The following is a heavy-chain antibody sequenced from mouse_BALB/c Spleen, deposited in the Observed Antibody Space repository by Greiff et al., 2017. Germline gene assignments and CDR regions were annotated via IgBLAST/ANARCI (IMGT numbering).Heavy chain of an antibody. CDR1: GFTFSSYG. V-gene: IGHV5-6*01. CDR2: ISSGGSYT. Sequence: EVQLVESGGDLVKPGGSLKLSCAASGFTFSSYGMSWVRQTPDKRLEWVATISSGGSYTYYPDSVKGRFTISRDNAKNTLYLQMSSLKSEDTAMYYCARQGGQDYFDYWGQGTTLTVSS. D-gene: IGHD3-2*02. J-gene: IGHJ2*01. CDR3: ARQGGQDYFDY.